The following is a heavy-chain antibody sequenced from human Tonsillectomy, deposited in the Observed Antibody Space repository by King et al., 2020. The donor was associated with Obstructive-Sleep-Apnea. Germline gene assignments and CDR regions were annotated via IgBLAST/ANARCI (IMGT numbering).Heavy chain of an antibody. CDR2: IYWDDEK. J-gene: IGHJ4*02. CDR1: GFSLRSSGVG. CDR3: AHRRPLTYYFDY. V-gene: IGHV2-5*02. Sequence: ITLKESGPTLVKPTQTLTLTCTFSGFSLRSSGVGVGWIRQPPGKALDWLALIYWDDEKRYSPSLKSRLTITKDTSKNQVVLTMTNMDPVDTATYYCAHRRPLTYYFDYWGQGALVTVSS.